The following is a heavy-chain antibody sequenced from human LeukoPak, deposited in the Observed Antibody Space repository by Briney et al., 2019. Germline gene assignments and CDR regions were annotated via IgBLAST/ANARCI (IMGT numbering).Heavy chain of an antibody. CDR1: GGSISSSSYY. CDR2: IYYSGST. Sequence: SETLSLTCTVSGGSISSSSYYWGWIRQSPGKGLEWIGSIYYSGSTYYNPSLKSRVTISVDTSKNQFSLKLSSVTAADTAVYYCASATGPAYCGGDCLPELLSFDYWGQGTLVTVSS. CDR3: ASATGPAYCGGDCLPELLSFDY. J-gene: IGHJ4*02. V-gene: IGHV4-39*01. D-gene: IGHD2-21*02.